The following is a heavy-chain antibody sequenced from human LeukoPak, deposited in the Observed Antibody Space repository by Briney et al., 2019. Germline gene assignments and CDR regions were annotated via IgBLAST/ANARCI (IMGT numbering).Heavy chain of an antibody. V-gene: IGHV3-21*01. D-gene: IGHD4-17*01. Sequence: KPGGSLRLSCAASGFTFSSYSMNWVRQAPGKGLEWVSSISSSSSYIDYADSVKGRFTISRDNAKNSLYLQMNSLRAEDTAVYYCARGRDDYALFDYWGQGTLVTVSS. CDR3: ARGRDDYALFDY. CDR1: GFTFSSYS. J-gene: IGHJ4*02. CDR2: ISSSSSYI.